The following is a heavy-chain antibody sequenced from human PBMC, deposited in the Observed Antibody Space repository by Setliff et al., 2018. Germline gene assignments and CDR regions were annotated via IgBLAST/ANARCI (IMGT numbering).Heavy chain of an antibody. CDR3: ARDRAEGRDQQPFQWLNWFDP. V-gene: IGHV4-4*07. J-gene: IGHJ5*02. Sequence: SETLSLTCTVSGGSISSYYWSWIRQPAGKGLEWIGRIYTSGSTNYNPSLKSRVTMSVDTSKNQFSLKLSSVTAADTAVYYCARDRAEGRDQQPFQWLNWFDPWGQGTLVTVSS. CDR1: GGSISSYY. D-gene: IGHD6-13*01. CDR2: IYTSGST.